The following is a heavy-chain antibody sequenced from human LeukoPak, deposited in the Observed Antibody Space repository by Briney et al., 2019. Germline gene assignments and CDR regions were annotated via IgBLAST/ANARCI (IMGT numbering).Heavy chain of an antibody. V-gene: IGHV4-4*09. Sequence: SETLSLTCSGSGGSISGYYWSWIRQPPGQTLEWIGYIYSSGSTNYNPSLQSRVTMSVDTSMNQFSLRLSSVTAADTAVYYCARFTYTPRPSDVWGKGTTVTVSS. CDR3: ARFTYTPRPSDV. CDR1: GGSISGYY. D-gene: IGHD3-16*01. J-gene: IGHJ6*04. CDR2: IYSSGST.